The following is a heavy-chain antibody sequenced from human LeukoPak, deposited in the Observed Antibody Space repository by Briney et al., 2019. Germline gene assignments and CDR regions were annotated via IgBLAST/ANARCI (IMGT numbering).Heavy chain of an antibody. CDR2: INPSGGST. V-gene: IGHV1-46*01. Sequence: ASVKVSCKASGYTFTSYYMHWVRQAPGQGLEWRGIINPSGGSTSYAQKFQGRVTMTRDTSTSTVYMELSSLRSEDTAVYYCARDPCSGGSCYYSDYWGQGTLVTVSS. CDR3: ARDPCSGGSCYYSDY. D-gene: IGHD2-15*01. CDR1: GYTFTSYY. J-gene: IGHJ4*02.